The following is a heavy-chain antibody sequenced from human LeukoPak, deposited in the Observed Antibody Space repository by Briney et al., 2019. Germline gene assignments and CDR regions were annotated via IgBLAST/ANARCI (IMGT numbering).Heavy chain of an antibody. J-gene: IGHJ5*02. CDR1: GYSFTSYW. Sequence: GESLRISCKGSGYSFTSYWISWVRQMPGKGLEWMGRIDPSDSYTNYSPSFQGHVTISADKSISTAYLQWSSLKASDTAMYYCATSLLERQLGSSWFDPWGQGTLVTVSS. CDR3: ATSLLERQLGSSWFDP. D-gene: IGHD6-13*01. CDR2: IDPSDSYT. V-gene: IGHV5-10-1*01.